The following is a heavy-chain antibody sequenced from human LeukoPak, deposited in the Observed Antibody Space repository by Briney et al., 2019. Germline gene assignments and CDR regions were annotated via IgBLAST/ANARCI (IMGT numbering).Heavy chain of an antibody. CDR1: GYTFTGYY. Sequence: ASVKVSCKASGYTFTGYYMHWVRQAPGQGLEWMGWINPNSGGTNYAQKFQGRVTMTRDTSISTAYMELSRLRSDDTDVYYCAREGSVVTEMGYWGQGTLVTVSS. J-gene: IGHJ4*02. D-gene: IGHD2-21*02. V-gene: IGHV1-2*02. CDR2: INPNSGGT. CDR3: AREGSVVTEMGY.